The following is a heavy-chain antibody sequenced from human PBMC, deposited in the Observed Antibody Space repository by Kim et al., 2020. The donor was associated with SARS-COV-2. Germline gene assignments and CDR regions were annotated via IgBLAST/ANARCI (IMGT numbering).Heavy chain of an antibody. V-gene: IGHV4-59*13. Sequence: SETLSLTCTVSGGSISSYYWSWIRQPPGKGLEWIGYIYYSGSTNYNPSLKSRVTISVDTSKNQFSLKLSSVTAADTAVYYCARDRIVVVPAAPPYYYGMDVWGQGTTVTVSS. D-gene: IGHD2-2*01. CDR3: ARDRIVVVPAAPPYYYGMDV. J-gene: IGHJ6*02. CDR2: IYYSGST. CDR1: GGSISSYY.